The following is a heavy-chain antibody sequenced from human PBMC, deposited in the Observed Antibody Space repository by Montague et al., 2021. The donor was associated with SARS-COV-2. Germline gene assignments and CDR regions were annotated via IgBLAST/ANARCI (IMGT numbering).Heavy chain of an antibody. V-gene: IGHV4-39*01. CDR2: IHYSGST. J-gene: IGHJ3*02. D-gene: IGHD3-22*01. CDR1: GGSISSSSYY. Sequence: SETLSLTCTVSGGSISSSSYYWGWIRQPPGKGLEWIGSIHYSGSTYYNPSLKSRVTISVDTSKNQFSLKLSSVTAADTAVYYCASHTYYYDSSRSDAFDIWGQGTMVTVSS. CDR3: ASHTYYYDSSRSDAFDI.